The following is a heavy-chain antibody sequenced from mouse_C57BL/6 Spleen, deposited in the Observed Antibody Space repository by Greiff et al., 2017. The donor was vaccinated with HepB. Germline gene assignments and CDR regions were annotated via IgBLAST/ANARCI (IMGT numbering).Heavy chain of an antibody. J-gene: IGHJ3*01. CDR3: ARSMGDYGLGY. V-gene: IGHV1-80*01. CDR2: IYPGDGDT. D-gene: IGHD2-4*01. CDR1: GYAFSSYW. Sequence: VKLMESGAELVKPGASVKISCKASGYAFSSYWMNWVKQRPGKGLEWIGQIYPGDGDTNYNGKFKGKATLTADKSSSTAYMQLSSLTSEDSAVYFGARSMGDYGLGYWGQRTLVTVSA.